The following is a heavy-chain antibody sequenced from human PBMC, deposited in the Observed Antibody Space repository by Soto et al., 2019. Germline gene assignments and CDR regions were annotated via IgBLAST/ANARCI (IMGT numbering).Heavy chain of an antibody. CDR2: ISGSGGST. CDR3: AKGDLKRIVVVPAALDY. CDR1: GFTFSSYA. D-gene: IGHD2-2*01. J-gene: IGHJ4*02. Sequence: GGSMRLSCAASGFTFSSYAMSWVRQDTGKGLEWVSAISGSGGSTYYADSVKGRFTISRDNSKNTLYLQMNSLRAEDTAVYYCAKGDLKRIVVVPAALDYWGQGTLVTVSS. V-gene: IGHV3-23*01.